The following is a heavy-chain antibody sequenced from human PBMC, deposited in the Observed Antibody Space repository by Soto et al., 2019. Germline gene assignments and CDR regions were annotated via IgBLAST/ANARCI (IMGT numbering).Heavy chain of an antibody. CDR2: ISAYNGNT. Sequence: ASVKVSCKASGYTFTSYGISWVRQAPGQGLEWMGWISAYNGNTNYAQKLQGRVTMTTDTSTSTAYMELRSLRSDDTAVYYCARAYIAVAGSYYFDYWGQGTLVTVSS. V-gene: IGHV1-18*01. J-gene: IGHJ4*02. CDR3: ARAYIAVAGSYYFDY. D-gene: IGHD6-19*01. CDR1: GYTFTSYG.